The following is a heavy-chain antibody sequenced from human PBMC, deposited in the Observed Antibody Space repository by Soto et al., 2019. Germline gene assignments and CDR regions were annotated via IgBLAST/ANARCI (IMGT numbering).Heavy chain of an antibody. CDR2: INSGGSA. D-gene: IGHD6-19*01. CDR1: GGSIRSSDYY. Sequence: QLQLQESGPGLVKPSETLSLTCTVSGGSIRSSDYYWGWIRQPPGEGLEWIGNINSGGSAYYNPSIRSRVTISVDPPKNQCSRKLRSVTAADTAVYYCADMRGQWLPRDWGQGILVTVSS. J-gene: IGHJ4*02. V-gene: IGHV4-39*01. CDR3: ADMRGQWLPRD.